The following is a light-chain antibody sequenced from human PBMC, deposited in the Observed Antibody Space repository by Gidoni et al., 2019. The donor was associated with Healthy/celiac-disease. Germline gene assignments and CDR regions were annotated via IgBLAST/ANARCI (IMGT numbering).Light chain of an antibody. CDR3: QQYNSYCT. V-gene: IGKV1-5*03. CDR2: EAS. J-gene: IGKJ1*01. Sequence: DIQMTQSPSTLSASVGDRVTITCRASQSISSWLAWYQQKPGKAPKLLIYEASNLESGVPSRFSGSGSGTEFTLTISSLQPDDFATYYCQQYNSYCTFXXXTKVEIK. CDR1: QSISSW.